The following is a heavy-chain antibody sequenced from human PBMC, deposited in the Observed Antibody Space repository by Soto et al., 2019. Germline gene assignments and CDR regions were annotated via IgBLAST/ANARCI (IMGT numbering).Heavy chain of an antibody. CDR1: GGSISSGDYY. J-gene: IGHJ5*02. D-gene: IGHD3-16*01. Sequence: PSETLSLTCTVSGGSISSGDYYWSWIRQPPGKGLEWIGYIYYSGSTYYNPSLKSRVTISVDTSKNQFSLKLSSVTAADTAVYYCARDSIRGIEGGYNWFDPWGQGTLVTVSS. CDR2: IYYSGST. V-gene: IGHV4-30-4*02. CDR3: ARDSIRGIEGGYNWFDP.